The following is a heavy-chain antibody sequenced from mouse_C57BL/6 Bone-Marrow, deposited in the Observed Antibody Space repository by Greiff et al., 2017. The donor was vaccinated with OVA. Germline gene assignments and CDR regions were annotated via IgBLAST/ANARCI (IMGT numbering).Heavy chain of an antibody. CDR1: GFTFSSYA. D-gene: IGHD2-4*01. Sequence: DVHLVESGEGLVKPGGSLKLSCAASGFTFSSYAMSWVRQTPEKRLEWVAYISSGGDYIYYADTVKGRFTISRDNARNTLYLQMSSLKSEDTAMYYCTREGIYYDYAWFAYWGQGTLVTVSA. CDR2: ISSGGDYI. J-gene: IGHJ3*01. CDR3: TREGIYYDYAWFAY. V-gene: IGHV5-9-1*02.